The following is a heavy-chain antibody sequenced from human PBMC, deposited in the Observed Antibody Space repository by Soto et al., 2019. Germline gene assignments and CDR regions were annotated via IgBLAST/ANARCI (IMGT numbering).Heavy chain of an antibody. V-gene: IGHV3-23*01. CDR2: ISGSGGST. CDR3: AKGGGTFDFWSGYLT. CDR1: GFTFSSYA. D-gene: IGHD3-3*01. Sequence: PGGSLRLSCAACGFTFSSYAMSWVRQAPGKGLEWVSAISGSGGSTYYADSVKGRFTISRDNSKNTLYLQMNSLRAEDTAVYYCAKGGGTFDFWSGYLTWGQGTLVTVSS. J-gene: IGHJ5*02.